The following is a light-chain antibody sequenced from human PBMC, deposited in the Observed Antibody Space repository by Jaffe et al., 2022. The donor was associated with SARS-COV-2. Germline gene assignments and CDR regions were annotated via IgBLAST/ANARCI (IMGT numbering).Light chain of an antibody. J-gene: IGLJ1*01. CDR1: TSDVGGYNY. V-gene: IGLV2-8*01. Sequence: QSALTQPPSASGSPGQSVTISCTGTTSDVGGYNYVSWYQQHPGKAPKLMIYEVNKRPSGVPDRFSGSKSGNTASLTVSGLQAEDEADYYCSSYAGTNTDVFGTGTKVSVL. CDR2: EVN. CDR3: SSYAGTNTDV.